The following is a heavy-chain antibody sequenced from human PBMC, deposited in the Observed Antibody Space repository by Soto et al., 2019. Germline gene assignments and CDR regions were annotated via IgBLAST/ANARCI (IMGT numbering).Heavy chain of an antibody. V-gene: IGHV4-59*01. J-gene: IGHJ6*02. D-gene: IGHD3-10*01. CDR3: ARDARGFGEVVMDV. Sequence: SETLSLTCTVSGGSISSYYRSWIRQPPGKGLEWIGYIYYSGSTNYNPSLKSRVTISADTSKNQFSLKLSSVTAADTAVYYCARDARGFGEVVMDVWGQGTTVTVSS. CDR1: GGSISSYY. CDR2: IYYSGST.